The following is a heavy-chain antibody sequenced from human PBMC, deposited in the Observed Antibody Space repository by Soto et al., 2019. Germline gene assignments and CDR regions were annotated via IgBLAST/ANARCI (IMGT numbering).Heavy chain of an antibody. V-gene: IGHV4-31*03. CDR1: GGSISSDGYY. Sequence: QVQLQESGPGLVKPSQTLSLTCTVSGGSISSDGYYWSWIRQHPGKGLEWIGYIYYSGSTYYHPSAKCRHTLPVDTPTTRFPLKFSSVAPEATVVYYCASAHYGSGSPIRYYYYGMDFWWQGATVTVSS. CDR3: ASAHYGSGSPIRYYYYGMDF. CDR2: IYYSGST. D-gene: IGHD3-10*01. J-gene: IGHJ6*01.